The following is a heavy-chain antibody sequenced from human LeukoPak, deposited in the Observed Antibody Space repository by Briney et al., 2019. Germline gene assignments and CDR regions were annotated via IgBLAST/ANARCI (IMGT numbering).Heavy chain of an antibody. CDR3: ARELHVERDDY. V-gene: IGHV1-69*13. J-gene: IGHJ4*02. CDR1: GGTFSSYA. Sequence: SVKVSCKASGGTFSSYAISWVRQAPGQGLEWMGGIIALFGTANYAQKFQGRLTITADESTSTAYMELSSLRSEDTAVYYCARELHVERDDYWGQGTLVTVSS. CDR2: IIALFGTA. D-gene: IGHD1-1*01.